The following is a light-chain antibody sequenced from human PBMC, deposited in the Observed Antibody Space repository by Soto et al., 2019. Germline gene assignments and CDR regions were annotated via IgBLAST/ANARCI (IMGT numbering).Light chain of an antibody. Sequence: NFILTQPHSVSESPGKTVTISCSRSSGSIASNYVQWYQQRPGSAPTTVIYEDNQRPSGVPDRFSGSIDSSSNSASLTISGLKTEDEADYYCQSYDSSPLWVFGTGTKVTVL. J-gene: IGLJ1*01. CDR2: EDN. CDR3: QSYDSSPLWV. V-gene: IGLV6-57*04. CDR1: SGSIASNY.